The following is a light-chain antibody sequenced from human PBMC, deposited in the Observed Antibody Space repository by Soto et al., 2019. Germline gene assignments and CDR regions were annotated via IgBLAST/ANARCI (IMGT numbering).Light chain of an antibody. J-gene: IGLJ2*01. V-gene: IGLV1-51*01. Sequence: QSVLTQPPSVSAAPGQKVTISCSGNLSNIGSNYVSWYQQLPRTAPSLLIYDNDKRPSGIPDRLSGSKSGTSATLGITGLQTGDEADYYCATWDSSLRAGVFGGGTQLTVL. CDR2: DND. CDR1: LSNIGSNY. CDR3: ATWDSSLRAGV.